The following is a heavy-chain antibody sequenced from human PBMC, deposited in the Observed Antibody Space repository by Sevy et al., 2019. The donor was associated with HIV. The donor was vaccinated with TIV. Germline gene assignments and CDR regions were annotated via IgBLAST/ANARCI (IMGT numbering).Heavy chain of an antibody. V-gene: IGHV4-4*07. CDR1: GGSISRYY. CDR2: IYTSVSA. Sequence: SETLSLTCTVSGGSISRYYWSWIRQPAGKGLEWIGRIYTSVSANYNPSLKSRVTMSVDTSKNQFSLRLTSVTAADTAVYYCARRHYGSEASDIWGQGTMVTVSS. CDR3: ARRHYGSEASDI. J-gene: IGHJ3*02. D-gene: IGHD1-26*01.